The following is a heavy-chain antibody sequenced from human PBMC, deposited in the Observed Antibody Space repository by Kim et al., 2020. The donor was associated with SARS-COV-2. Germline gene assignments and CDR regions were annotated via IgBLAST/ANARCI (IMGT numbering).Heavy chain of an antibody. CDR2: ISAYNGNT. CDR3: ARGLVRYFDWLFPSYFDY. Sequence: ASVKVSCKASGYTFTSYGISWVRQAPGQGLEWMGWISAYNGNTNYAQKLQGRVTMTTDTSTSTAYMELRSLRSDDTAVYYCARGLVRYFDWLFPSYFDYWGQGTLVTVSS. CDR1: GYTFTSYG. J-gene: IGHJ4*02. V-gene: IGHV1-18*01. D-gene: IGHD3-9*01.